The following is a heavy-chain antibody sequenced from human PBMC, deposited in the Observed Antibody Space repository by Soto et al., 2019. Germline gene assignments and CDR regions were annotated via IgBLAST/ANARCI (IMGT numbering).Heavy chain of an antibody. Sequence: GYLRLSCAASGFTFSNYWMSWVRQAPGKGLEWVANIKEDGSERNYVDSVKGRFTISRDNAENSLYLQMNSLRAEDTAVYYCASARHIGPWGQGTLVTVSS. CDR1: GFTFSNYW. CDR2: IKEDGSER. CDR3: ASARHIGP. V-gene: IGHV3-7*01. J-gene: IGHJ5*02. D-gene: IGHD2-21*01.